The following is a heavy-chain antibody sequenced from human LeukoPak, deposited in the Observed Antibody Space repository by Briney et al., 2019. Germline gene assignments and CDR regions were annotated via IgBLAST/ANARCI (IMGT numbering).Heavy chain of an antibody. Sequence: GGSLRLSCAASRFTFSTYWMSWVRQAPGKGLEWVANIKQDGSEKYYVDSVKGRFTISRDNAKNSLFLQMNSLRAEDTAVYYCARDAVHSGTGNTFDIWGQGTVVTVSS. V-gene: IGHV3-7*01. CDR2: IKQDGSEK. CDR1: RFTFSTYW. CDR3: ARDAVHSGTGNTFDI. J-gene: IGHJ3*02. D-gene: IGHD6-13*01.